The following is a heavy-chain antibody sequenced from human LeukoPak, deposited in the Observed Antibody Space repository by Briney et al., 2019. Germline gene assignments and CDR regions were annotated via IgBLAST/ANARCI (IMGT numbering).Heavy chain of an antibody. J-gene: IGHJ4*02. CDR1: GFTFSSYW. V-gene: IGHV3-74*01. CDR2: INNDGSGT. CDR3: VRGLLGPDY. D-gene: IGHD7-27*01. Sequence: GGSLRLSCAASGFTFSSYWMHWVRQAPGKGLMWVSRINNDGSGTVYADSVEGRFTISRDNAKNTAYLQMNSLRADDTAVYYCVRGLLGPDYWGQGTQVTVSS.